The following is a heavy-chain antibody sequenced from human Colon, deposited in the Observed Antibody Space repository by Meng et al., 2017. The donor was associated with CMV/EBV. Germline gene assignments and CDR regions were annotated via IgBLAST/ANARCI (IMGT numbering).Heavy chain of an antibody. CDR2: ISSGGHST. V-gene: IGHV3-23*01. CDR1: GFTFSDYA. Sequence: GESLKISCAASGFTFSDYAINWVRQAPGKGLEWVSSISSGGHSTHHADSVKGRFTISRNSSENTVYLQMNSLGAEDTAVYFCARWGDDKRLDSWGQGTQVTVSS. CDR3: ARWGDDKRLDS. D-gene: IGHD3-10*01. J-gene: IGHJ4*02.